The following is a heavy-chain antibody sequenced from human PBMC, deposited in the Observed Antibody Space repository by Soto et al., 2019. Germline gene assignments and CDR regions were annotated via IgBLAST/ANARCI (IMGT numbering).Heavy chain of an antibody. CDR1: GYSFTSYW. CDR3: AFGWPAAPYFDY. CDR2: IDPSDSYT. Sequence: EVQLVQSGAEVKKPGESLRISCKGSGYSFTSYWISWVRQMPGKGLEWMGRIDPSDSYTNYSPSFQGHVTISADKSISTASLQWSSLKASDTAMYYCAFGWPAAPYFDYWGQGTLVTVSS. V-gene: IGHV5-10-1*03. D-gene: IGHD3-16*01. J-gene: IGHJ4*02.